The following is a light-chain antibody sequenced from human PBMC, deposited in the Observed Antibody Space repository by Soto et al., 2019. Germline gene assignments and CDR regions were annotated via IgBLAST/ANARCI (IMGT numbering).Light chain of an antibody. CDR2: VEGSGFY. J-gene: IGLJ2*01. CDR3: ETWDSTHKV. V-gene: IGLV4-60*03. Sequence: QLVLTQSSSASASLGSSVKLTCTLGSGHSRYIIAWHQQPPGKAPRYLMKVEGSGFYNKGNGVPDRFSASSSGADRYLTISNLQSEDEAVYYCETWDSTHKVFGGGTQLTVL. CDR1: SGHSRYI.